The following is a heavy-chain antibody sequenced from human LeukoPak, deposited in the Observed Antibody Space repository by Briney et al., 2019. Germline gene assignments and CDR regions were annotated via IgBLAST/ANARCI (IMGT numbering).Heavy chain of an antibody. CDR3: AKWGQIYYDSSGPTSYFDY. CDR1: GFTFSSYW. J-gene: IGHJ4*02. V-gene: IGHV3-7*03. CDR2: IKQDGSEK. Sequence: GGSLRLSCAASGFTFSSYWMSWVRQAPGKGLEWVANIKQDGSEKYYVDSVKGRFTISRDNAKNSLYLQMNSLRAEDTALYYCAKWGQIYYDSSGPTSYFDYWGQGTLVTVSS. D-gene: IGHD3-22*01.